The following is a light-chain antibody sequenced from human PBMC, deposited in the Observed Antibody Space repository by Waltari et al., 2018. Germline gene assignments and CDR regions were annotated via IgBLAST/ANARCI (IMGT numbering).Light chain of an antibody. Sequence: ETVMTQSPATLSVPPRERATLSRRASQSVSSNLAWYQPKPGQAPRLLIYGASTRATGIPARFSGSGSGTEFTLTISSLQSEDFAVYYCQQYNNWPSWTFGQGTKVEIK. CDR1: QSVSSN. CDR3: QQYNNWPSWT. CDR2: GAS. V-gene: IGKV3-15*01. J-gene: IGKJ1*01.